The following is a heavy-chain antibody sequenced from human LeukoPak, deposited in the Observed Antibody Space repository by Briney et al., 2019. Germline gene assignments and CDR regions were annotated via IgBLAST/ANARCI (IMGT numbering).Heavy chain of an antibody. CDR1: GFIFSNYA. J-gene: IGHJ4*02. CDR2: ISGSGGST. D-gene: IGHD3-22*01. CDR3: AKSSYYDASGYYREYYFDS. V-gene: IGHV3-23*01. Sequence: GGSLRLSCVPSGFIFSNYAMSWVRQAPGKGLEWVSSISGSGGSTHYVDSVKGRFTTSRDKTKNTLYLQMNSLRAEDTAVYYCAKSSYYDASGYYREYYFDSWGQGTLVTVSS.